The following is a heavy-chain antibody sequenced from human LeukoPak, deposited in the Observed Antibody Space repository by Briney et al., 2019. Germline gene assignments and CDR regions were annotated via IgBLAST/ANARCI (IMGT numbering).Heavy chain of an antibody. CDR1: VLALSGCC. CDR3: ARGRSITLLRGVAMSDGFDI. CDR2: TATSGSYI. D-gene: IGHD3-10*01. V-gene: IGHV3-21*06. J-gene: IGHJ3*02. Sequence: GGSLRLFCASSVLALSGCCTHRGAPTPGKGLESVSFTATSGSYIYYADSVKGRFTISRDNAKNFLFLQMNGLRAEDTAVYYCARGRSITLLRGVAMSDGFDIWGQGGVVAVSS.